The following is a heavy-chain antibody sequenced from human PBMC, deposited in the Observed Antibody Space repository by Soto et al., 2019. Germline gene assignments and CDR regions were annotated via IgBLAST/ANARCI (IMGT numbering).Heavy chain of an antibody. CDR1: GFTFNSYS. D-gene: IGHD3-10*01. J-gene: IGHJ4*02. CDR2: ISSSSSTI. V-gene: IGHV3-48*02. Sequence: EVQLVESGGGLVQPGGALRLSCAASGFTFNSYSMNWVRQAPGKGLEWVSYISSSSSTIYYADSVKGRFTISRDNAKNSLYLQMNSLRDEDTAVYYCARAGYYGSGILLWGQGTLVTVSS. CDR3: ARAGYYGSGILL.